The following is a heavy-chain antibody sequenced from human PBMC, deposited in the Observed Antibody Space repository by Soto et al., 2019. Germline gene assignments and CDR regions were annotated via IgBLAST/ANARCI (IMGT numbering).Heavy chain of an antibody. CDR2: ISYDGGNK. Sequence: QVHLVESGGGVVQPGRSLRLSCAASGFTFSSCGMHWVRQAPGKGLEWVAVISYDGGNKYYADSVKGRFTISRDDSKNALYLQMNTLRAEDTAVYYCAKGLDIVLAGTSRPIDYWGQGTLVTVSS. D-gene: IGHD5-12*01. J-gene: IGHJ4*02. CDR3: AKGLDIVLAGTSRPIDY. V-gene: IGHV3-30*18. CDR1: GFTFSSCG.